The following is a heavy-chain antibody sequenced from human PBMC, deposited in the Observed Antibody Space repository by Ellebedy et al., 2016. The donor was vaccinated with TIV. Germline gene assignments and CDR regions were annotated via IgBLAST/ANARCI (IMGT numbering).Heavy chain of an antibody. CDR3: ARKPMNPTDLYGNFDH. D-gene: IGHD1-1*01. CDR2: ITSSGNYM. V-gene: IGHV3-21*01. CDR1: GVIFNDYN. Sequence: PGGSLRLSCAVSGVIFNDYNMNWVRQIPGKGLQWVASITSSGNYMNYADSVKGRFTISRDNGKNALYLQMNSLRAEDTAVYYCARKPMNPTDLYGNFDHWGQGTLVTVSS. J-gene: IGHJ4*02.